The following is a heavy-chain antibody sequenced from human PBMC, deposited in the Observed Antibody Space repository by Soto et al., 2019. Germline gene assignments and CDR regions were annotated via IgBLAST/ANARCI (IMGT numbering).Heavy chain of an antibody. D-gene: IGHD3-9*01. Sequence: GGSLRLSCEASGFVFRTFRMHWVRRAPGKGLEWLATIKFDGSTARYAESVRGRFKISRDNSMNTLYLQLDRLRVEDTAVYYCVRDRPNTESLTGYFDTWGQGTPVTVSS. CDR3: VRDRPNTESLTGYFDT. J-gene: IGHJ4*02. CDR2: IKFDGSTA. V-gene: IGHV3-33*01. CDR1: GFVFRTFR.